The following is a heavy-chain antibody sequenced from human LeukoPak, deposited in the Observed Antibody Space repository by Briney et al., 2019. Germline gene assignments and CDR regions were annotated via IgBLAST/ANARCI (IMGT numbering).Heavy chain of an antibody. J-gene: IGHJ5*02. V-gene: IGHV3-30-3*01. CDR1: GFTFSSYA. Sequence: GGSLRLSCAASGFTFSSYAMHWVRQAPGKGLEWVAVISYDGSNKYYADSMKGRFTISRDNSKNTLYLQMNSLRAEDTAVYYCAREAAAGTVGWFDPWGQGTLVTVSS. CDR2: ISYDGSNK. D-gene: IGHD6-13*01. CDR3: AREAAAGTVGWFDP.